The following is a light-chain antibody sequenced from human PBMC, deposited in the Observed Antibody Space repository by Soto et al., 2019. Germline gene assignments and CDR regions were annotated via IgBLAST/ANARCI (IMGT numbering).Light chain of an antibody. CDR1: SSDVGGYHY. Sequence: QSVLTQPPSASGSPGQSVTISCTGTSSDVGGYHYVSWYQQHPGKAPKLMIYEVSNRPSGVSNRFSGSKSGNTASLTISGLQAVDEADYYCTSYTSISLYVFGTGTKLTVL. V-gene: IGLV2-14*01. J-gene: IGLJ1*01. CDR3: TSYTSISLYV. CDR2: EVS.